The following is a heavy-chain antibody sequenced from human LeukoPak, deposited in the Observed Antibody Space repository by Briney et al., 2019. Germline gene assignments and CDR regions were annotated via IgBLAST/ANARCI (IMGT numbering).Heavy chain of an antibody. CDR1: GLTFSRYA. Sequence: GGSLRLSCAVSGLTFSRYAMSWVRQAPGKGLEWVSAISGSGGSTYYADSVKGRFTISRDNSKNTLYLQMNSLRAEDTAVYYCAKVVRGYSYWGQGTLVTVSS. V-gene: IGHV3-23*01. D-gene: IGHD5-18*01. CDR2: ISGSGGST. J-gene: IGHJ4*02. CDR3: AKVVRGYSY.